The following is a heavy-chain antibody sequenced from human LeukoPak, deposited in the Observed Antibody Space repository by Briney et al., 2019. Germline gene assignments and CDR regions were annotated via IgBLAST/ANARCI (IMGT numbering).Heavy chain of an antibody. V-gene: IGHV4-28*05. CDR1: GYSISSSNY. Sequence: SDTLSLTCAVSGYSISSSNYWGWIRQPPGKGLEWIGHIYYSGSIYYNPSLKSRVTMSVDTSKNQFSLKLSSMTAVDTAVYYCARKATTGPTKAAFDIWGQGTMVTVSS. CDR3: ARKATTGPTKAAFDI. CDR2: IYYSGSI. D-gene: IGHD4-17*01. J-gene: IGHJ3*02.